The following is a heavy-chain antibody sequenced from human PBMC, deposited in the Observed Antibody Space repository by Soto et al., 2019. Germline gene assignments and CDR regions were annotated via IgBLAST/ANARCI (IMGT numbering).Heavy chain of an antibody. Sequence: GEFLRLSCVGSGFTFRYYAMTWVRQRPGKGLEYVASIPGTASGAYYADSVKGRFTISRDNSGNTLFLQMSSLRVEDTGMYYCAKEGFDRGWYWDNWGQGT. V-gene: IGHV3-23*01. CDR1: GFTFRYYA. J-gene: IGHJ4*02. CDR3: AKEGFDRGWYWDN. CDR2: IPGTASGA. D-gene: IGHD6-19*01.